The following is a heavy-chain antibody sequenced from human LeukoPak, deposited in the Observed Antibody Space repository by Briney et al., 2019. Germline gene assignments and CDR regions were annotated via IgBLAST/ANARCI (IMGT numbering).Heavy chain of an antibody. V-gene: IGHV1-2*06. CDR1: GYTFTGYY. D-gene: IGHD5-18*01. Sequence: ASVKVSCKASGYTFTGYYMHWVRQAPGQGLEWMGRINPNSGGTNYAQKFQGRVTMTRDTSISTAYMELSRLRSDDTAVYYCARVGGDTAMVTIWFDPWGQGILVTVSS. CDR3: ARVGGDTAMVTIWFDP. CDR2: INPNSGGT. J-gene: IGHJ5*02.